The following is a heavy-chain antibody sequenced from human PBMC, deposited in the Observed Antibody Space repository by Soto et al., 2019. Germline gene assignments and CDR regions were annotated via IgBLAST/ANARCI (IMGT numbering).Heavy chain of an antibody. CDR3: ARGYYDILTGYYTPFDY. Sequence: SETLSLTCTVSGGSVSSGSYYWSWIRQPPGKGLEWIGYIYYSGSTNYNPSLKSRVTISVDTSKNQFSLKLSSVTAADTAVYYCARGYYDILTGYYTPFDYWGQGTLVTVSS. D-gene: IGHD3-9*01. CDR1: GGSVSSGSYY. V-gene: IGHV4-61*01. CDR2: IYYSGST. J-gene: IGHJ4*02.